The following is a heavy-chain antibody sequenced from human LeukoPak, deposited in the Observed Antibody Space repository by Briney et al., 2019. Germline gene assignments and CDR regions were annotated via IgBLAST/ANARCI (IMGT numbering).Heavy chain of an antibody. V-gene: IGHV3-66*04. CDR3: ARQPSVAAAGTFDY. CDR1: GFTVSSNY. CDR2: VYSGGST. Sequence: GGSLRLSCAAPGFTVSSNYMSWVRQAPGKGLEWVSVVYSGGSTYYADSVKGRFTISRDNSKNTLYLQMNSLRAEDTAVYYCARQPSVAAAGTFDYWGQGTLVTVSS. D-gene: IGHD6-13*01. J-gene: IGHJ4*02.